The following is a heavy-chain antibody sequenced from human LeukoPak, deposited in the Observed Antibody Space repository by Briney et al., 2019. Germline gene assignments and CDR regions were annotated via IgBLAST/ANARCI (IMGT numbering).Heavy chain of an antibody. D-gene: IGHD1-26*01. CDR2: IKADGSDK. CDR1: GFTVRTNY. Sequence: PGGSLRLSCAASGFTVRTNYMSWVRQAPGKGLEWVANIKADGSDKSYVDSVKGGFTISRDNAENSLYLQLSSLRFDDAAVYFCARDWEVGATIHDYWGQGTLVTVSS. V-gene: IGHV3-7*01. CDR3: ARDWEVGATIHDY. J-gene: IGHJ4*02.